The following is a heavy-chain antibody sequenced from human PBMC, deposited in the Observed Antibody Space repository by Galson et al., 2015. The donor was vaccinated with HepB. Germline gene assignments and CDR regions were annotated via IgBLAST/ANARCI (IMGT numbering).Heavy chain of an antibody. V-gene: IGHV4-34*01. CDR1: GGSLSGYH. Sequence: SETLSLTCAVYGGSLSGYHWSWIRQPPGKGLEWIGEINHSGSTNYNPSLKSRVTISVDTSKNQFSLKLSSVTAADTAVYYCARAGRGLIGWFDPWGQGTLVTISS. D-gene: IGHD3-10*01. CDR3: ARAGRGLIGWFDP. CDR2: INHSGST. J-gene: IGHJ5*02.